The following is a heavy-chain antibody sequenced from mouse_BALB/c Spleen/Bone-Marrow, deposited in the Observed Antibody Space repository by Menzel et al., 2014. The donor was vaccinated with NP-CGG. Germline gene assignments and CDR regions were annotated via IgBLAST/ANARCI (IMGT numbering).Heavy chain of an antibody. CDR1: GYTFTNYW. CDR3: SRGVYDGSYVSAMDC. CDR2: IYPGGGIT. V-gene: IGHV1-55*01. J-gene: IGHJ4*01. D-gene: IGHD2-3*01. Sequence: VQLQQSGAEFVKPGASVKMSCKASGYTFTNYWINWVKQRPGQGLEWIGDIYPGGGITNYNEKFKNKATLTLDTSSRXASXQLRSLTSEDSAVYYSSRGVYDGSYVSAMDCWGQGTSVTVSS.